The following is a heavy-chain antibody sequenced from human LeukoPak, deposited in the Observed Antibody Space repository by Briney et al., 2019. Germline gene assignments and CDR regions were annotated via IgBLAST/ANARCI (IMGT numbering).Heavy chain of an antibody. Sequence: PSETLSLTCTVSGGSISSSSYYWGWIRQPPGKGLEWIGSIYYSGSTYYNPPLKSRVTISVDTSKNQFSLKLSSVTAADTAVYYCARHAVVVIANNWFDPWGQGTLVTVSS. V-gene: IGHV4-39*01. J-gene: IGHJ5*02. CDR2: IYYSGST. CDR3: ARHAVVVIANNWFDP. D-gene: IGHD2-21*01. CDR1: GGSISSSSYY.